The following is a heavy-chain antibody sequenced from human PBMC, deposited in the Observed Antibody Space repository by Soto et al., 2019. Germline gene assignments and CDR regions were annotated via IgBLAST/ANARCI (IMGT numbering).Heavy chain of an antibody. D-gene: IGHD3-16*01. CDR1: GYTFTSYG. V-gene: IGHV1-18*01. CDR2: INGYTGNT. J-gene: IGHJ6*02. Sequence: EASVKVSCKASGYTFTSYGISWVRQAPGQGLEWMGWINGYTGNTNYAQKFQGRVTMTTDTSTNTAYLDLWTLISDDTAVYYCARSWVTGKGGIDVWGQGTTVTVSS. CDR3: ARSWVTGKGGIDV.